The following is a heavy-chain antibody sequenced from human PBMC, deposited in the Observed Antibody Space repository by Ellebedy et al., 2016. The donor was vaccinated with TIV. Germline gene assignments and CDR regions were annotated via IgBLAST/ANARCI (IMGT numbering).Heavy chain of an antibody. CDR1: GFTFDDYA. J-gene: IGHJ4*02. CDR3: AKDSVGWEIAAAGN. D-gene: IGHD6-13*01. V-gene: IGHV3-9*01. CDR2: ISWNSGSI. Sequence: GGSLRLSXAASGFTFDDYAMHWVRQAPGKGLEWVSGISWNSGSIGYADSVKGRFTISRDNAKNSLYLQMNSLRAEDTALYYCAKDSVGWEIAAAGNWGQGTLVTVSS.